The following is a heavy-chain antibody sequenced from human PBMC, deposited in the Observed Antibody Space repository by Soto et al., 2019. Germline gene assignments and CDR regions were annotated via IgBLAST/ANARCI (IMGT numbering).Heavy chain of an antibody. V-gene: IGHV5-10-1*01. Sequence: GESLKISCKGSGYSFTSYWISRVRQMPGKGLEWMGRIDPSDSYTNYSPSFQGHVTISADKSISTAYLQWSSLKASDTAMYYCARLMTTVTTKGQVGSPRYYYYGMDVWGQGTTVTVS. CDR1: GYSFTSYW. J-gene: IGHJ6*02. D-gene: IGHD4-4*01. CDR2: IDPSDSYT. CDR3: ARLMTTVTTKGQVGSPRYYYYGMDV.